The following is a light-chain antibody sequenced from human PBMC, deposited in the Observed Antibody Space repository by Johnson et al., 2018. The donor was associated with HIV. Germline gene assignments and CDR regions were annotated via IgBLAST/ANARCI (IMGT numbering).Light chain of an antibody. V-gene: IGLV1-51*01. CDR3: GTWDGSLSAGAV. Sequence: QAVLTQPPSVSAAPGQKVTISCSGSSSNIGNNYVSWYQQLPGTAPKLLIYDNNKRPSGIPDRFSGSKSGPSATLGITGLQTGDEADYYCGTWDGSLSAGAVFGTGTKVTVL. CDR1: SSNIGNNY. CDR2: DNN. J-gene: IGLJ1*01.